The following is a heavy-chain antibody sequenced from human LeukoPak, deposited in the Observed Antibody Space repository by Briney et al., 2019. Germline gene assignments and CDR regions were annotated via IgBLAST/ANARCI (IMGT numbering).Heavy chain of an antibody. Sequence: PGGSLRLSCAASGFTFSSYWMHWVRQAPGKGLVWVSRINSDGSSTNYADSVKGRFTISRDNAKNTLYLQINSLRAEDTAVCYCASPIAVAGPYYFDYWGQGTLVTVSS. V-gene: IGHV3-74*01. J-gene: IGHJ4*02. CDR3: ASPIAVAGPYYFDY. CDR1: GFTFSSYW. CDR2: INSDGSST. D-gene: IGHD6-19*01.